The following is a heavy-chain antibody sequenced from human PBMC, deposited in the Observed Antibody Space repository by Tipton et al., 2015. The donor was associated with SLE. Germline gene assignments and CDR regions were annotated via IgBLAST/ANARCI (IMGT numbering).Heavy chain of an antibody. V-gene: IGHV4-59*08. J-gene: IGHJ3*02. D-gene: IGHD3-10*01. CDR2: IYDSGST. Sequence: TLSLTCTVSGDSISGHYRSWIRQPPGKGLEWIGYIYDSGSTSYNPSLKSRVTMSGDASKSPFSLKLSSVAAADTAVYYCARHAVQYSGLVSFDIWGQGTLVTVSS. CDR1: GDSISGHY. CDR3: ARHAVQYSGLVSFDI.